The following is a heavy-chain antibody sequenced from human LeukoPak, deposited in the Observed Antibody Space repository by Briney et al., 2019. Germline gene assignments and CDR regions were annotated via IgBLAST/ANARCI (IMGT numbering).Heavy chain of an antibody. J-gene: IGHJ4*02. Sequence: SWVRQHPGKGLEWIGYISYSGSTYYNPSLKSRLTISLDTSKNQFSLRLSSVNAADAAVYFCAVGPHHYFDSWGQGTLVTVSS. CDR3: AVGPHHYFDS. V-gene: IGHV4-31*02. CDR2: ISYSGST.